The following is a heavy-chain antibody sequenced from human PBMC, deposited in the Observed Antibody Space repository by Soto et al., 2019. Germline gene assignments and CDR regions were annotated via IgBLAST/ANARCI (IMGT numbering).Heavy chain of an antibody. Sequence: GGSLRLSCAASGFTFSSYCMIWVRQAPGKWLEWVSYISSSSSTIYYADSAKGQFIISRDNAKNSLYLQMNSLRAEDTAMYYSAGYCGGDCYSFNWFDPWGQGTLVTVSS. CDR1: GFTFSSYC. J-gene: IGHJ5*02. V-gene: IGHV3-48*01. CDR3: AGYCGGDCYSFNWFDP. D-gene: IGHD2-21*01. CDR2: ISSSSSTI.